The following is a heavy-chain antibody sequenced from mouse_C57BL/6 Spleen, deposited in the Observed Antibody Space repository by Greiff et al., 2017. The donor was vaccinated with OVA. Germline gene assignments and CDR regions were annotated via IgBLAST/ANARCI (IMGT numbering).Heavy chain of an antibody. CDR1: GYTFTSYW. CDR2: IHPNSGST. Sequence: QVQLQQSGAELVKPGASVKLSCKASGYTFTSYWMHWVKQRPGQGLEWIGMIHPNSGSTNYNEKFKSKATLTVDKSSSTAYMQLSSLTSEDSAVYYCARGGDYYGSSYGWFAYWGQGTLVTVSA. D-gene: IGHD1-1*01. CDR3: ARGGDYYGSSYGWFAY. V-gene: IGHV1-64*01. J-gene: IGHJ3*01.